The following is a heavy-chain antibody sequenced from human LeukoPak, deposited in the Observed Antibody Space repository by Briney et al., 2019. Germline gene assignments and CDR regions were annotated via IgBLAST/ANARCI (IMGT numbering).Heavy chain of an antibody. J-gene: IGHJ6*03. D-gene: IGHD3-10*01. Sequence: SETLSLTCTVSGYSISSGYYWGWIRQPPGKGLEWIGSIYHSGSTNYNPSLKSRVTISVDTSKNQFSLKLSSVTAADTAVYYCARDGGSYYNSYYYYMDVWGKGTTVTVSS. CDR3: ARDGGSYYNSYYYYMDV. V-gene: IGHV4-38-2*02. CDR2: IYHSGST. CDR1: GYSISSGYY.